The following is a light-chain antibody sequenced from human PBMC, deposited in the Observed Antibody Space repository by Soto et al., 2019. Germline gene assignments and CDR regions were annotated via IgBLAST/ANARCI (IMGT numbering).Light chain of an antibody. CDR1: SSDIRGYNY. J-gene: IGLJ1*01. V-gene: IGLV2-14*01. Sequence: QSALTQPASVSGSPGQSITISCTGTSSDIRGYNYVSWYQQHPGKVPKLIIFEVTTRPSGVSNRFSGSKSGNTASLTISGLQADDEADYYCSSFTSTTTLYVFGTGTKLTVL. CDR3: SSFTSTTTLYV. CDR2: EVT.